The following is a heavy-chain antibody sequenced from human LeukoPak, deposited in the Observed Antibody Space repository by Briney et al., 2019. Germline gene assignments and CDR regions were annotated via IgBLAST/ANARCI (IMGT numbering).Heavy chain of an antibody. V-gene: IGHV1-2*02. J-gene: IGHJ4*02. Sequence: ASVKVSCKASGYSFTGQDMHWVRQAPGQGLEWMGWINPNSGDTNYAQKFQGRVTMTRDTTISTAYMELNRLTSDDTAVYYCASYPRYSSTPPFDYWGQETPVTVSS. CDR1: GYSFTGQD. CDR2: INPNSGDT. CDR3: ASYPRYSSTPPFDY. D-gene: IGHD6-19*01.